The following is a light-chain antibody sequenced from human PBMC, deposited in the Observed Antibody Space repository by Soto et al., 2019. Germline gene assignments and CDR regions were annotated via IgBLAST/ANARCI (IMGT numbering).Light chain of an antibody. CDR1: QGISSW. J-gene: IGKJ2*01. V-gene: IGKV1D-16*01. Sequence: DIQMTQSPSSLSASVGDRVTITCRASQGISSWLVWYQQKPEKAPKSLIYGASSLHSGVPSRFRGSGSGTDFTLTISILQHEDVATYNCQHYSSYPYTLGQGTKPEI. CDR2: GAS. CDR3: QHYSSYPYT.